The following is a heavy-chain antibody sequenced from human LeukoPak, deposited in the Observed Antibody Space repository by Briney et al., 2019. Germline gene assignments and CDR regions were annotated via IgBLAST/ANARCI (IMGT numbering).Heavy chain of an antibody. Sequence: PGGSLRLSCAASGFTFSSYAMSWVRQAPGKGLEWVSVLYSDGRTFYAGSVRGRFTISRDKSKNTVYLQMNSLRVEDTAVYYCASGSTMVQGVIFAYWGQGTLVTVAS. V-gene: IGHV3-53*01. CDR2: LYSDGRT. J-gene: IGHJ4*02. CDR3: ASGSTMVQGVIFAY. CDR1: GFTFSSYA. D-gene: IGHD3-10*01.